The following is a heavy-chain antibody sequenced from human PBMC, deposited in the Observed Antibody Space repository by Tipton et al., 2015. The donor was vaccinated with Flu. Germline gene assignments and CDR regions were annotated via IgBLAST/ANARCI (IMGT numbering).Heavy chain of an antibody. J-gene: IGHJ4*02. CDR1: GFTVSTSY. Sequence: AVSGFTVSTSYMSWVRQPPGKGLEWVSIVYDDGRTYYADSVEGRFAISRDNSKNILCLQMNSLRADDTAVYFCARDEGGTYPDWGQGTLVTVSS. CDR2: VYDDGRT. D-gene: IGHD1-14*01. CDR3: ARDEGGTYPD. V-gene: IGHV3-53*01.